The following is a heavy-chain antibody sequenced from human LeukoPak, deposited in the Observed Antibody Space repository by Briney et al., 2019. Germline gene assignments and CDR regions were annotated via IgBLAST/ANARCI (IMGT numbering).Heavy chain of an antibody. J-gene: IGHJ4*02. D-gene: IGHD3-10*01. Sequence: GGSLRLSCAASGFTFSSYWMSWVGQAPGKGVEWVAHIKQDGSEKYYVDSVKGRFTTSRDKAKNSLYLQMNSLRAEDTDVYYCARCGFGELLFDYWGQGTLVTVSS. V-gene: IGHV3-7*03. CDR1: GFTFSSYW. CDR3: ARCGFGELLFDY. CDR2: IKQDGSEK.